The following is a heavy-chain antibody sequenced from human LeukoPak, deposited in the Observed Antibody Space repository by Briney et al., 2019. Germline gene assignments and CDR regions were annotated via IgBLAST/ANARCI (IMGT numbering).Heavy chain of an antibody. V-gene: IGHV4-34*01. J-gene: IGHJ5*02. CDR1: GGSFSGYY. D-gene: IGHD2-15*01. CDR2: INHSGST. CDR3: ARGPRGLGYCSGGSCYSRWFDP. Sequence: SETLSLTCAVYGGSFSGYYWSWIRQPPGKGLEWIGEINHSGSTNYNPSLKSRVTISVDTSKNQFSLKLSSVTAADTAVYYCARGPRGLGYCSGGSCYSRWFDPWGQGTLVTVSS.